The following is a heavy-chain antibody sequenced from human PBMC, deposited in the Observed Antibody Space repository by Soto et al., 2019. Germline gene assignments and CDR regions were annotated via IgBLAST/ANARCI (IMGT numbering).Heavy chain of an antibody. V-gene: IGHV3-7*05. J-gene: IGHJ4*02. CDR2: IRRDGSEK. CDR1: GFTFSSYW. D-gene: IGHD6-13*01. CDR3: ARDMVAAAGTHYDY. Sequence: DVQLVESGGGLVQPGGSLRLSCAASGFTFSSYWVSWVRQAPGKGLEWVANIRRDGSEKNYVDSVKGRFTISRDNAKNSLFLQMNSLRAEDTAVYFCARDMVAAAGTHYDYWGQGTLVTVSS.